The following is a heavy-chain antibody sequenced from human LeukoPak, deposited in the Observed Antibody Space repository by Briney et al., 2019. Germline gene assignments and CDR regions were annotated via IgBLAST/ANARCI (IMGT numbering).Heavy chain of an antibody. CDR1: GFTFSSYA. Sequence: GGSLRLSCAASGFTFSSYAMSWVRQAPGKGLEWVSAISGSGGSTYYADSVKVRFTIYRDNSKNTLCLQMNSLRAEDTAVYYCARVDDSSGYYRIMGAFDIWGQGIMVTVPS. CDR3: ARVDDSSGYYRIMGAFDI. V-gene: IGHV3-23*01. D-gene: IGHD3-22*01. CDR2: ISGSGGST. J-gene: IGHJ3*02.